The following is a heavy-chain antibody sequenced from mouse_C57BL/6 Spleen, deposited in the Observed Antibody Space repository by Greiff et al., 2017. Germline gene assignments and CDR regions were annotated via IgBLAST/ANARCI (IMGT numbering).Heavy chain of an antibody. CDR1: GYAFSSSW. CDR3: ARSAAQATTFDY. J-gene: IGHJ2*01. Sequence: LVEPGASVKISCKASGYAFSSSWMNWVKQRPGKGLEWIGRIYPGDGDTNYNGKFKGKATLTADKSSSTAYMQLSSLTSEDSAVYFCARSAAQATTFDYWGQGTTLTVSS. D-gene: IGHD3-2*02. CDR2: IYPGDGDT. V-gene: IGHV1-82*01.